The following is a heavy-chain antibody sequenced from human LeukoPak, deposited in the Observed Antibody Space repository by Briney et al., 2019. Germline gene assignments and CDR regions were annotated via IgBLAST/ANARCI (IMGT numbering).Heavy chain of an antibody. J-gene: IGHJ4*02. Sequence: GGSLRLSCAASGFTFTDYFMSWVRQAPGKGLEGVAFIRYDGSNKYYADSVKGRFTISRDNSKNTLYLQMNSLRAEDTAVYYCAKDEGYYDSSVGYWGQGTLVTVSS. D-gene: IGHD3-22*01. CDR1: GFTFTDYF. V-gene: IGHV3-30*02. CDR3: AKDEGYYDSSVGY. CDR2: IRYDGSNK.